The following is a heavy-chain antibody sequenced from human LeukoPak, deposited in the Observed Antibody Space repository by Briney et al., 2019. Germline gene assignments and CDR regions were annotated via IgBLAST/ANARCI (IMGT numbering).Heavy chain of an antibody. V-gene: IGHV3-33*01. CDR2: IWYDGSNK. J-gene: IGHJ3*02. Sequence: GGSLRLSCAASGFTFSSYGMHWVRQAPGRGLEWVAVIWYDGSNKYYADSVKGRFTIPRDNSKNTLYLQMNSLRAEDTAVYYCARRGIAAADDAFDIWGQGTMVTVSS. D-gene: IGHD6-13*01. CDR3: ARRGIAAADDAFDI. CDR1: GFTFSSYG.